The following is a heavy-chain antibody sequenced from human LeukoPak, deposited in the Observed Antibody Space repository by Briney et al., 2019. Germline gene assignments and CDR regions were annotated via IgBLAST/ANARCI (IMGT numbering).Heavy chain of an antibody. D-gene: IGHD6-13*01. V-gene: IGHV4-4*07. CDR2: IYTSGST. J-gene: IGHJ4*02. Sequence: SETLSLTCTVSGGSISSYYWSWIRQPAGKGLEWIGRIYTSGSTNYNPSLKSRVTMSVDTSKNQFSLKLSSVTAADTAVYYCARVRLTAGAHRNFDYWGQGTLVTVSS. CDR3: ARVRLTAGAHRNFDY. CDR1: GGSISSYY.